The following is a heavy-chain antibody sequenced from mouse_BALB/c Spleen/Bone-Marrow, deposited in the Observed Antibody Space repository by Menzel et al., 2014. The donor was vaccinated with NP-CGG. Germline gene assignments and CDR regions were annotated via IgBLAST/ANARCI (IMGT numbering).Heavy chain of an antibody. CDR3: ASSVYVCYFGY. V-gene: IGHV14-3*02. CDR2: IDPANGNT. CDR1: GFNIKATY. D-gene: IGHD2-12*01. J-gene: IGHJ2*02. Sequence: EVKLQGSGAELVKPGASVKLSSTASGFNIKATYMHWVKQRPEQGLEWIGRIDPANGNTKYDPKFQGKATITADTSSNTAYLQLCILTSEDTTVSYCASSVYVCYFGYWGLGASRPVSS.